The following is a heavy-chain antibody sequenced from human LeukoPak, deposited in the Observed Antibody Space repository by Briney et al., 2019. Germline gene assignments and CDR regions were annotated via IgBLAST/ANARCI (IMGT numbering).Heavy chain of an antibody. Sequence: GGSLRLSCAASGFIFSSYSMNWVRQAPGKGLEWVSAISGSGGSTYYADSVKGRFTISRDNSKNTLYLQMNSLRAEDTAVYYCAKESIVVVPAAFYYFDYWGQGTLVTVSS. D-gene: IGHD2-2*01. CDR2: ISGSGGST. J-gene: IGHJ4*02. CDR1: GFIFSSYS. V-gene: IGHV3-23*01. CDR3: AKESIVVVPAAFYYFDY.